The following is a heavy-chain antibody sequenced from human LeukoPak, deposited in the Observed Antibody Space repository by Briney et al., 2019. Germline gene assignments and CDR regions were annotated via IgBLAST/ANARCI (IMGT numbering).Heavy chain of an antibody. Sequence: PSETLSLTCTVSGGSISSSNYNWGWLRQPPGKGRVWFGSIYYSGSTYYNPSLKSRVTIPVDTSKTQFSLKLSSVTAADTAVYYCARHVFRPSYGSFYFDYWGQGTLVTVSS. CDR1: GGSISSSNYN. CDR2: IYYSGST. CDR3: ARHVFRPSYGSFYFDY. V-gene: IGHV4-39*01. D-gene: IGHD3-10*01. J-gene: IGHJ4*02.